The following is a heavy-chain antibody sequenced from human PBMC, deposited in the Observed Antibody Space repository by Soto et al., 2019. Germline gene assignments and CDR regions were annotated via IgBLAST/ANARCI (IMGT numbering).Heavy chain of an antibody. CDR1: GGSFSGYY. CDR3: ARDKITGLFDY. D-gene: IGHD2-8*02. J-gene: IGHJ4*02. CDR2: INHSGST. V-gene: IGHV4-34*01. Sequence: SETLSLTCAVYGGSFSGYYGTWIRQPPGTGLEWIGEINHSGSTNYNPSLKSRVTISVDTSKNQFSLKLTSVTAADTAVYYCARDKITGLFDYWGQGALVTVSS.